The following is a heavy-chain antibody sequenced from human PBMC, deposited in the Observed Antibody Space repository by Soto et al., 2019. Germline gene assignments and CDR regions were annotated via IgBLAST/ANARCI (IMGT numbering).Heavy chain of an antibody. CDR1: GFTFSDYY. V-gene: IGHV3-11*01. CDR2: ISSSGSTI. D-gene: IGHD3-22*01. CDR3: ARDMIPDYYDSSGYCPFDY. J-gene: IGHJ4*02. Sequence: GGSLRLSCAASGFTFSDYYMSWIRQAPGKGLEWVSYISSSGSTIYYADSVKGRFTISRDNAKNSLYLQMNSLRAEDTAVYYCARDMIPDYYDSSGYCPFDYWGQGTLVTVSS.